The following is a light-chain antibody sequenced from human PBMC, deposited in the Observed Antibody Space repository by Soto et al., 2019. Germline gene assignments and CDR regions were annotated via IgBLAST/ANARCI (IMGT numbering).Light chain of an antibody. CDR1: QSISSH. V-gene: IGKV1-39*01. CDR2: AAS. CDR3: QQSYSTPPT. J-gene: IGKJ1*01. Sequence: DMQITHSASSVSAFILNTVTITCRASQSISSHLSWYQQKPGKAPKFLMYAASNLQSGVPSNFSGSGSGTEFTLTIGSLQPEDFATYYCQQSYSTPPTSGQGTKVDI.